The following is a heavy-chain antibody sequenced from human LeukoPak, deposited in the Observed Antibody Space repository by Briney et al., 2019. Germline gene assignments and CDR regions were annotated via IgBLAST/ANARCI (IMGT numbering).Heavy chain of an antibody. CDR2: ISSSGSTI. CDR3: ARNPNFGELFPFAY. D-gene: IGHD3-10*01. V-gene: IGHV3-11*01. CDR1: GFTFSDYY. J-gene: IGHJ4*02. Sequence: PGGSLRLSCAASGFTFSDYYMSWIRQAPGKGLEWVSYISSSGSTIYYADSVKGRFTISRDNAKNSLYLQVNSLRAEDTAVYYCARNPNFGELFPFAYWGQGTLVTVSS.